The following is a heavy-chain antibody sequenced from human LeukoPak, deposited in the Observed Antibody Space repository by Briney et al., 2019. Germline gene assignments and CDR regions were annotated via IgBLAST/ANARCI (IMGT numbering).Heavy chain of an antibody. V-gene: IGHV3-21*01. CDR1: GXTFSSYS. CDR2: ISSRSSYI. J-gene: IGHJ4*02. CDR3: AREGGGIAAGVYYFDY. D-gene: IGHD6-13*01. Sequence: GGSLRLSCAASGXTFSSYSVNWVRQAPGKGPEWVSSISSRSSYIYYADSVKGRFTISRDNAKNSLYLQMNSLRAEDTAVYYCAREGGGIAAGVYYFDYWGQGTLVTVSS.